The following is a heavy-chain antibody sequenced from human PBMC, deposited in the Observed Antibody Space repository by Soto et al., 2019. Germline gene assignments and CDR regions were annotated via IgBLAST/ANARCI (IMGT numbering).Heavy chain of an antibody. CDR3: ARDIIRLGSYYFDY. D-gene: IGHD3-10*01. CDR1: AGTFSSYT. CDR2: IIPILGIA. Sequence: QVQLVQSGAEVKKPGSSVKVSCKASAGTFSSYTISWVRQAPGQGLEWMGRIIPILGIANYAQKFQGRVTITADKSTSTAYMELSSLRSEDTAVYYCARDIIRLGSYYFDYWGQGTLVTVSS. J-gene: IGHJ4*02. V-gene: IGHV1-69*08.